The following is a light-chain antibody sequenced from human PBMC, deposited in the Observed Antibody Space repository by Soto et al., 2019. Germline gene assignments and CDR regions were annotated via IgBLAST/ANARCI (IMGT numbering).Light chain of an antibody. CDR2: EVT. J-gene: IGLJ1*01. CDR1: SSDVGGYDY. Sequence: QSALTQPASVSGSPGQSITISCTGTSSDVGGYDYVSWYQQHPDKAPKLIVYEVTHRPSGVSNRFSGSKSGNTASLTISGLQAEDEAGYYCSSLTSGSTRVFGTGTKLTVL. V-gene: IGLV2-14*01. CDR3: SSLTSGSTRV.